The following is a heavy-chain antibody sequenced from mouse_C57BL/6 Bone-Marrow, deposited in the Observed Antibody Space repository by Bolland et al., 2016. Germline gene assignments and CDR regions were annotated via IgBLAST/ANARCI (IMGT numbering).Heavy chain of an antibody. Sequence: NPNNGGTSYNQKFKGKATLTVDKSSSTAYMELRSLTSEDSAVYYCARWRLRRYAMDYLGQGTS. CDR3: ARWRLRRYAMDY. D-gene: IGHD2-4*01. J-gene: IGHJ4*01. V-gene: IGHV1-26*01. CDR2: NPNNGGT.